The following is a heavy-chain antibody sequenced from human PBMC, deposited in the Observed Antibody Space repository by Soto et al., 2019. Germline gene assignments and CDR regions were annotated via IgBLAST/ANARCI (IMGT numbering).Heavy chain of an antibody. Sequence: PGGSLRLSCAASGFTFSDYYMSWILQAPWKGLEWVSYISSSGSTIYYADSVKGRFTISRDNAKNSLYLQMNSLRAEDTAVYYCASSSREYVVITFGDAFDIWGQGTMVTVSS. CDR2: ISSSGSTI. CDR1: GFTFSDYY. V-gene: IGHV3-11*01. J-gene: IGHJ3*02. CDR3: ASSSREYVVITFGDAFDI. D-gene: IGHD3-22*01.